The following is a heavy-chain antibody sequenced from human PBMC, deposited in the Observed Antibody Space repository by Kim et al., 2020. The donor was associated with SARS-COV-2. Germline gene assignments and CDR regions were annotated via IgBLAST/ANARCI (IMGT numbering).Heavy chain of an antibody. CDR3: ARDLGAMTPTRGAFDI. CDR1: GFTVSDNY. CDR2: IYSAGNT. J-gene: IGHJ3*02. D-gene: IGHD1-26*01. V-gene: IGHV3-66*02. Sequence: GGSLRLSCAASGFTVSDNYMSWVRQAPGKGLEWVSLIYSAGNTYYADSVKGRFTISRDNSKNTLYLQMNSLRAEDTAVYYCARDLGAMTPTRGAFDIWGQGTMVTVSS.